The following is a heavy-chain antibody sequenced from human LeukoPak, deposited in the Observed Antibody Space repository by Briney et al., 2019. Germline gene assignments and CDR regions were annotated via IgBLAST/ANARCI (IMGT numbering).Heavy chain of an antibody. CDR3: ARPKTGISDGGYFDY. CDR1: GDSFTSYW. D-gene: IGHD1-14*01. J-gene: IGHJ4*02. Sequence: GESLKISCKGSGDSFTSYWIGWVRQIPGKGLEWLGIIYPDDSDTRYSPSFQGQVTISADKSISTAYLQWSSLQASDTAMYYCARPKTGISDGGYFDYWGQGTQVTVSS. CDR2: IYPDDSDT. V-gene: IGHV5-51*01.